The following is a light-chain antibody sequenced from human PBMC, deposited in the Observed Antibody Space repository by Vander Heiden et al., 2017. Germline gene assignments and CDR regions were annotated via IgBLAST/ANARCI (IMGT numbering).Light chain of an antibody. Sequence: VLTQPSSPSGTPGQRVTITCSGITSNIGSNTVNWYQQLPGTAPKLLIYSNNQRPSGVPDRFSGSKSGTSASLAISGLQSEDEADYYCAAWDDSLNGLVFGGGTKLTVL. CDR1: TSNIGSNT. J-gene: IGLJ2*01. V-gene: IGLV1-44*01. CDR3: AAWDDSLNGLV. CDR2: SNN.